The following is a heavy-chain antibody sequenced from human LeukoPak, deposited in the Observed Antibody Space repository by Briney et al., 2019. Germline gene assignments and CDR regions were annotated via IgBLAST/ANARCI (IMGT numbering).Heavy chain of an antibody. Sequence: PGGSLRLSCAASGFTFSNYGMSWVRQAPGKGLEWVANIKQDGSEKYYVDSVKGRFTISRDNAKNSLYLQMNSLRAEDTAVYYCARKRGPMGYYFDYWGQGTLVTVSS. D-gene: IGHD2-8*01. CDR2: IKQDGSEK. V-gene: IGHV3-7*01. CDR1: GFTFSNYG. J-gene: IGHJ4*02. CDR3: ARKRGPMGYYFDY.